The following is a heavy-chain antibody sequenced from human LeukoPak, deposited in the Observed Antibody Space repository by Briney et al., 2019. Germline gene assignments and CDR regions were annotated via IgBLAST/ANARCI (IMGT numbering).Heavy chain of an antibody. CDR2: INHSGST. CDR1: GGSFSGYY. CDR3: ARGRSGGYDHNTPGYYYMDV. D-gene: IGHD5-12*01. Sequence: SETLSLTCAVYGGSFSGYYWSWIRQPPGKGLEWIGEINHSGSTNYNPSLKSRVTISVDTSKNQFSLKLSSVTAADTAVYYCARGRSGGYDHNTPGYYYMDVWGKGTTVTVSS. J-gene: IGHJ6*03. V-gene: IGHV4-34*01.